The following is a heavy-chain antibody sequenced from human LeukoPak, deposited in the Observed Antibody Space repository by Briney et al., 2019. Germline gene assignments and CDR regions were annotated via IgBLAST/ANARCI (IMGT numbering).Heavy chain of an antibody. Sequence: PGRSLRLSCAAPGFTFDDYAMHWVRQAPGKGLEWVSGISWNSGSIGYADSVKGRFTISRDNAKNSLYLQMNSLRAEDTALYYCAKDMTATYYYDSSTAFDIWGQGTMVTVSS. V-gene: IGHV3-9*01. J-gene: IGHJ3*02. CDR1: GFTFDDYA. CDR2: ISWNSGSI. D-gene: IGHD3-22*01. CDR3: AKDMTATYYYDSSTAFDI.